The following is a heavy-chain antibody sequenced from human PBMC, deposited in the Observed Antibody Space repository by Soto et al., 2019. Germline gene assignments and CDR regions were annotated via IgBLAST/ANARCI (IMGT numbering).Heavy chain of an antibody. CDR1: GGSISSYY. Sequence: SETLSLTCTVSGGSISSYYWSWIRQPPGKGLDWIVYIYYSGSTNYNPSLKSRVTISVDTSKNQFSLKLSSVTAADTAVYYCARDERGYYFDYWGQGTLVTVSS. D-gene: IGHD1-1*01. CDR3: ARDERGYYFDY. V-gene: IGHV4-59*01. J-gene: IGHJ4*02. CDR2: IYYSGST.